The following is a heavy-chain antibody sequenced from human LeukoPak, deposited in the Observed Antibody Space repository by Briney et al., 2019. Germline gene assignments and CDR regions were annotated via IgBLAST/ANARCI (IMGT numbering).Heavy chain of an antibody. D-gene: IGHD3-16*01. J-gene: IGHJ6*03. Sequence: GGSLRLSCAASGFTFSSYSMNWVRQAPGKGLEWVSAISGSGGSTYYADSVKGRFTISRDNSKNTLYLQMNSLRAEDTAVYYCAKAQLGDYYYMDVWGKGTTVTVSS. V-gene: IGHV3-23*01. CDR2: ISGSGGST. CDR3: AKAQLGDYYYMDV. CDR1: GFTFSSYS.